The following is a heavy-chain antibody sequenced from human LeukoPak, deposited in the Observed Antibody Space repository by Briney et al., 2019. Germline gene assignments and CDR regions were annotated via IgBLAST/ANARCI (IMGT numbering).Heavy chain of an antibody. CDR3: ARAGKGGFGGSYYILDY. J-gene: IGHJ4*02. CDR1: GGTFISYA. D-gene: IGHD1-26*01. Sequence: ASVKVSCKASGGTFISYAISWVRQAPGQGLEWMGGIIPIFGTANYARKFQGRVTITADESTSTAYMELSSLRSEDTAVYYCARAGKGGFGGSYYILDYWGQGTLVTVSS. CDR2: IIPIFGTA. V-gene: IGHV1-69*13.